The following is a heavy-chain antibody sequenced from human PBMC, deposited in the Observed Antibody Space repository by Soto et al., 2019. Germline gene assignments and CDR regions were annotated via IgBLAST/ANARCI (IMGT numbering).Heavy chain of an antibody. Sequence: QVQLVQSGAEVKKPGSSVKVSCKASGGTFSSYTFSWVRQAPGQGLEWMGGIVPLFGTTNDAKIFQGRVTIAAEESTSTVNMELSSLRSEDSAMYYCARDGDVTSTRPRGALDIWGQGTVITVSS. V-gene: IGHV1-69*01. CDR1: GGTFSSYT. D-gene: IGHD6-6*01. J-gene: IGHJ3*02. CDR2: IVPLFGTT. CDR3: ARDGDVTSTRPRGALDI.